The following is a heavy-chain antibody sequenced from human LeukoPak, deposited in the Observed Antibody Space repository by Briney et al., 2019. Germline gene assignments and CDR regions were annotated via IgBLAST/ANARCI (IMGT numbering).Heavy chain of an antibody. D-gene: IGHD5-24*01. CDR2: LTSGASFT. CDR3: AKERWDGYNDGLDY. V-gene: IGHV3-23*01. Sequence: GGSLRLSCAASGFTLRNYVMSWIRQAPGKGLEWVSSLTSGASFTKYADVVKGRFTIARDNSKNTLYLQMDSLRAEDTALYFCAKERWDGYNDGLDYWGQGTLVTVSS. J-gene: IGHJ4*02. CDR1: GFTLRNYV.